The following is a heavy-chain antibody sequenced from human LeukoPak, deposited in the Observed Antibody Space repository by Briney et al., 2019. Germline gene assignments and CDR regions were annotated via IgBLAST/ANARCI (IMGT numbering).Heavy chain of an antibody. J-gene: IGHJ6*03. CDR3: ARDLADFWSGYYGDYYYYYMDV. CDR2: INPNSGGT. V-gene: IGHV1-2*02. Sequence: ASVKVSCKASGYTFTGYYMHWVRQAPGQGLEWMGWINPNSGGTNYAQKFQGRVTMTRDTSISTAYMELSRLRSDDTAVYYCARDLADFWSGYYGDYYYYYMDVWGKGTTVTVSS. CDR1: GYTFTGYY. D-gene: IGHD3-3*01.